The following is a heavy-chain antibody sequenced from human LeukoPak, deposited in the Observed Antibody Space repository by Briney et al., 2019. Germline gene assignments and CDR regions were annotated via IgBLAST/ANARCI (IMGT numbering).Heavy chain of an antibody. Sequence: SETLSLTCTVSGGSISSSSYYWGWIRQPPGKGLEWIGSIYYSGSTYYNPSLKSRVTISVDTSKNQFSLKLSSVTAADTAVYYCARDLSNLRVVEFDPWVQGTLVTVSS. J-gene: IGHJ5*02. CDR1: GGSISSSSYY. V-gene: IGHV4-39*07. CDR2: IYYSGST. D-gene: IGHD2-15*01. CDR3: ARDLSNLRVVEFDP.